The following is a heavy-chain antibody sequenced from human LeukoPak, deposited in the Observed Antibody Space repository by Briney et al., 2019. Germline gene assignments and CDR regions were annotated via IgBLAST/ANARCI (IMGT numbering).Heavy chain of an antibody. CDR3: ARESSYADY. CDR2: VSPNNIVT. CDR1: GYTFTDLH. Sequence: ASVKVSFKASGYTFTDLHMHWLRQAAGQELEWMGWVSPNNIVTFYPQEFKGRVTRKRDKSINTAYMVLSSLRSGYIAMYYCARESSYADYWGQGTLVTVPS. D-gene: IGHD2-2*01. V-gene: IGHV1-2*02. J-gene: IGHJ4*02.